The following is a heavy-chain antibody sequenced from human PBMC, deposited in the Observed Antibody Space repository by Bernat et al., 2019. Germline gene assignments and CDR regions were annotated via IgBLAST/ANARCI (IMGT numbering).Heavy chain of an antibody. J-gene: IGHJ3*02. CDR3: ARDRGWLQFSAFDI. V-gene: IGHV4-31*03. CDR2: IYYSGST. D-gene: IGHD5-24*01. CDR1: GGSISSGGYY. Sequence: QLQLQESGPGLVKPSQTLSLTCTVSGGSISSGGYYWSWIRQHPGKGLEWIGYIYYSGSTYYNPSLKSRVTISVDTSKNQFSLKLSSVTAADTAVYYCARDRGWLQFSAFDIWGQGTMVTVSS.